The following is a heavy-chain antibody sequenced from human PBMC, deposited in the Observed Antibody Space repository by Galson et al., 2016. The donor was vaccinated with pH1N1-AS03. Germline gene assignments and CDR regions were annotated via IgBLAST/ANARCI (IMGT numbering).Heavy chain of an antibody. CDR2: ISTSSTYM. CDR3: ARDIGLVALYS. J-gene: IGHJ4*02. CDR1: GFTFSSYS. Sequence: SCAASGFTFSSYSMNWVRQAPGQGLQWVSSISTSSTYMYYADAVQGRFTISRDDARNSLYLQMNSLRAKDTAVYYCARDIGLVALYSWGQGSLVTVSS. V-gene: IGHV3-21*01. D-gene: IGHD5-12*01.